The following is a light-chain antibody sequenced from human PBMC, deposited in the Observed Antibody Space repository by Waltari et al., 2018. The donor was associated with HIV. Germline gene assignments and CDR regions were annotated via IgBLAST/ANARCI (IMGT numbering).Light chain of an antibody. CDR1: SSDVGGYNH. CDR2: DVI. CDR3: CSYAGSGTYV. Sequence: QSALTQPASVSGSPGQSITISCTGTSSDVGGYNHVSWYQQHPGKAPKLMIHDVIKRPSGVSNRFSGSKSCNTASLTISGLQAEDEADYYCCSYAGSGTYVFGTGTKVTVL. J-gene: IGLJ1*01. V-gene: IGLV2-23*02.